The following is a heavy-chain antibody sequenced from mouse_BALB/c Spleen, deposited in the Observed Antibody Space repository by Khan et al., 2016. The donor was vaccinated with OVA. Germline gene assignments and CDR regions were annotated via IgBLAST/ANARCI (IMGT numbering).Heavy chain of an antibody. CDR2: INPSNGYT. CDR1: GYTFASYT. CDR3: VRDGSYYWNDDWFGY. D-gene: IGHD2-14*01. J-gene: IGHJ3*01. Sequence: QMQLQQSGAELARPGASVKMSCKASGYTFASYTIHWIKQRPGQGLEWIGYINPSNGYTNYNQKFKDKATLTADKSSTTAYMQLSSLTSDDSAVYNCVRDGSYYWNDDWFGYWGQGTLVTVSA. V-gene: IGHV1-4*01.